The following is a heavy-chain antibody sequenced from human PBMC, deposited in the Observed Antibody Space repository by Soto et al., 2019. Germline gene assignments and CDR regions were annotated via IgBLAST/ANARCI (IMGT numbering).Heavy chain of an antibody. D-gene: IGHD3-22*01. Sequence: SLRLSCAASGFTFRSYAMHWVRQAPGKGLEWVAVISYDGSNKYYADSVKGRFTISRDNSKNTPYLQMNSLRAEDTAVYYCARDLHYYDSSGYPDYWGQGTLVTVSS. CDR1: GFTFRSYA. CDR2: ISYDGSNK. CDR3: ARDLHYYDSSGYPDY. J-gene: IGHJ4*02. V-gene: IGHV3-30-3*01.